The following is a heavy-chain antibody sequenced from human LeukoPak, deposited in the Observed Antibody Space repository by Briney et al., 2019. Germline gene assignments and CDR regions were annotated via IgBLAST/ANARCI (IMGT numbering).Heavy chain of an antibody. CDR2: IIPIFGTA. CDR1: GGTFSSYA. D-gene: IGHD2-15*01. Sequence: GASVKVSCKASGGTFSSYAISWVRQAPGQGLEWMGGIIPIFGTANYAQKFQGRVTITTDESTSTAYMELSSLRSEDTAVYYCARDICEPSENSCYFDYWGQGALVTVSS. CDR3: ARDICEPSENSCYFDY. J-gene: IGHJ4*02. V-gene: IGHV1-69*05.